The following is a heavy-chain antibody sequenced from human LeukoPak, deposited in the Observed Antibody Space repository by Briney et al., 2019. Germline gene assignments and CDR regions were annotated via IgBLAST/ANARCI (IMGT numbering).Heavy chain of an antibody. D-gene: IGHD2-2*01. J-gene: IGHJ5*02. V-gene: IGHV3-30*02. CDR3: ARGLPSSTRTYNWFDP. CDR2: IHYDGGNE. Sequence: GGSLRLSCAASGFTFSTYGMHWVRQAPGKGLEWVAFIHYDGGNEYNGDSVKGRFTISRDNPKNTLYLQMNSLRPEDTAVYYCARGLPSSTRTYNWFDPWGPGTLVTVSS. CDR1: GFTFSTYG.